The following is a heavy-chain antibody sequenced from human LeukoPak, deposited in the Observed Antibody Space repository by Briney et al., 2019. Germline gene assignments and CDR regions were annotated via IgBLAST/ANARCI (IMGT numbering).Heavy chain of an antibody. Sequence: GGSLRLSCAASGFTFSSYAMSWVRQAPGKGLEWVSYISSSGSTIYYADSVKGRFTISRDNAKNSLYLQMNSLRAEDTAVYYCASGPSYGYTYYFDYWGQGTLVTVSS. J-gene: IGHJ4*02. CDR3: ASGPSYGYTYYFDY. D-gene: IGHD5-18*01. V-gene: IGHV3-48*03. CDR1: GFTFSSYA. CDR2: ISSSGSTI.